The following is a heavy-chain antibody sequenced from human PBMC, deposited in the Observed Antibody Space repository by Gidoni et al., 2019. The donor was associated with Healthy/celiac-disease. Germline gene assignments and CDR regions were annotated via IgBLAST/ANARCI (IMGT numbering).Heavy chain of an antibody. V-gene: IGHV4-31*03. CDR1: CCSSSSGAYL. D-gene: IGHD1-26*01. CDR3: ARILGSYSY. Sequence: QVQLQESGPRLVKPSQTMSLTCTVSCCSSSSGAYLWSWIRQHPGEGLEWNVYLYYSGSSSYNPSLKSRVIISVDTSNNQFSLTLCSVTAADTAVYYCARILGSYSYWGQGTLVTVSS. CDR2: LYYSGSS. J-gene: IGHJ4*02.